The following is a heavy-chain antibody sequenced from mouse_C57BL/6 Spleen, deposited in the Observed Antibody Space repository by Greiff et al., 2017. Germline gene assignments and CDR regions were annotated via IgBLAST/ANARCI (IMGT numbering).Heavy chain of an antibody. CDR1: GYAFSSSW. V-gene: IGHV1-82*01. CDR3: ASGTGPFAY. CDR2: IYPGDGDT. D-gene: IGHD4-1*01. Sequence: QVQLQQSGPELVKPGASVKISCKASGYAFSSSWMNWVKQRPGKGLEWIGRIYPGDGDTNYNGKFKGKATLTADKSSSTAYMQLSSLTSEDSAVYFRASGTGPFAYWGQGTLVTVSA. J-gene: IGHJ3*01.